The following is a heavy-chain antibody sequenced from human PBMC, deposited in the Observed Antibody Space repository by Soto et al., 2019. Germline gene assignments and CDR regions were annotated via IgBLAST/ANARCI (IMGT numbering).Heavy chain of an antibody. J-gene: IGHJ6*02. D-gene: IGHD2-15*01. V-gene: IGHV3-21*06. CDR1: GFTFSTYS. CDR2: ISSSSSYI. CDR3: ARPVVITATYYYYGMDV. Sequence: GGSLRLSCAASGFTFSTYSMNWVRQAPGKGLEWVSSISSSSSYIYYADSVKGRFTISRDNAKNSLYLQMNGLRAEDTAVYYCARPVVITATYYYYGMDVWGQGTTVTVSS.